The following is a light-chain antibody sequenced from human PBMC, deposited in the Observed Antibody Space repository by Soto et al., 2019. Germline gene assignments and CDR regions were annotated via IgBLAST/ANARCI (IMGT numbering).Light chain of an antibody. Sequence: QSALTQPPSVSGSPGQSVTISSTGTSSDVGSYNRVSWYQQPPGTAPKLMIHEVSNRPSGVPDRFSGSKSGNTASLTISGLQAEDEADYYCSLYTPSSTYVFGTGTKLTVL. CDR2: EVS. CDR3: SLYTPSSTYV. CDR1: SSDVGSYNR. J-gene: IGLJ1*01. V-gene: IGLV2-18*01.